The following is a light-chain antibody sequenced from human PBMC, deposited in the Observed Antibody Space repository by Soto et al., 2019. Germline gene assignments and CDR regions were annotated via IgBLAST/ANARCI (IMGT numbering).Light chain of an antibody. Sequence: QSVLTQPASVSGSPGQSITISCTGTSSDVGGYNYVSWYQQYPGKAPKLMIYEVSNRPSGVSNRFSGSKSGNTASLTISGLQAEDEAAYYCSSYTSSSTQVFGTGTKVTVL. CDR1: SSDVGGYNY. J-gene: IGLJ1*01. V-gene: IGLV2-14*01. CDR3: SSYTSSSTQV. CDR2: EVS.